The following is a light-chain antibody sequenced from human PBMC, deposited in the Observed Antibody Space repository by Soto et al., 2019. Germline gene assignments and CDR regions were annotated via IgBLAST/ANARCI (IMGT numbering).Light chain of an antibody. CDR1: QSVSSSY. CDR3: QHYGSSPRP. J-gene: IGKJ1*01. CDR2: GAS. V-gene: IGKV3-20*01. Sequence: NVLSQSPGTLSLSPGERATLSCRASQSVSSSYLAWYQQKPGQAPRLLIFGASRRATGIPDRFSGSGSGTDFTFTISRLEPEDFAVYYCQHYGSSPRPFGQGTKVAIK.